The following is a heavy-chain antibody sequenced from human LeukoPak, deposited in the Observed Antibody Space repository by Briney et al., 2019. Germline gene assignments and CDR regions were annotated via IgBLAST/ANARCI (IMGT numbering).Heavy chain of an antibody. V-gene: IGHV1-2*02. CDR1: GYTFTDYY. Sequence: EASVKVSCKTSGYTFTDYYIHWARQAPGQGLEWMGWINPESGGTSYAQHFQGRVTMTRDTSISTAYMDLSRLKSDDTAVYYCARYRSRGYSYGLESLYWGQGTLVTLSS. D-gene: IGHD5-18*01. CDR3: ARYRSRGYSYGLESLY. J-gene: IGHJ4*02. CDR2: INPESGGT.